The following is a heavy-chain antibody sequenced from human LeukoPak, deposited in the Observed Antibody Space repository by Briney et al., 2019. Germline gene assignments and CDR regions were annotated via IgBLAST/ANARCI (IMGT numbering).Heavy chain of an antibody. Sequence: GGSLRLSCVASGFTFSSSWMSWVRQAPGKGLEWVANIKQDGSEKSYVESVRGRFTISRDNAKNSLYLQLNSLRAEDTALYYCARVIFYDSSGYYDYWGQGTLVTVSS. D-gene: IGHD3-22*01. J-gene: IGHJ4*02. CDR2: IKQDGSEK. CDR1: GFTFSSSW. CDR3: ARVIFYDSSGYYDY. V-gene: IGHV3-7*03.